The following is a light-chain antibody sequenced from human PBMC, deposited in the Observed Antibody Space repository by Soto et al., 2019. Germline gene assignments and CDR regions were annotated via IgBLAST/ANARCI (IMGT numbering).Light chain of an antibody. CDR3: QKFNAVPT. Sequence: DIQMTQSPSSLSASEGDRVTITCRASQAINNYLAWYQQQPGKVPTLLISAASTLQSGVPSRFSGTGSGTDFTLTISSLQPADVATYYCQKFNAVPTFGGGTKVEI. V-gene: IGKV1-27*01. CDR1: QAINNY. CDR2: AAS. J-gene: IGKJ4*01.